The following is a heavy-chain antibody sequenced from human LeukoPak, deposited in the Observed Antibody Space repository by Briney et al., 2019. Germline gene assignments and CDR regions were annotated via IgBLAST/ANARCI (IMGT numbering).Heavy chain of an antibody. CDR2: IYYRGST. CDR1: GGSISSYY. V-gene: IGHV4-59*01. D-gene: IGHD6-6*01. J-gene: IGHJ4*02. CDR3: ARGYTSSSEPFDY. Sequence: SETLSLTCTVSGGSISSYYWSWIRQPPGKGLEWIGYIYYRGSTNYNPSLKSRVTISVDTSKNQFSLKLASVTTADTAVYYCARGYTSSSEPFDYWGQGTLVTVSS.